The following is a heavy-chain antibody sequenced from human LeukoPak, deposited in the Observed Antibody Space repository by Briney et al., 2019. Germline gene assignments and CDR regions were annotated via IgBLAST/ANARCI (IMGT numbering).Heavy chain of an antibody. V-gene: IGHV3-53*01. CDR1: GFTVSSNY. D-gene: IGHD2-15*01. J-gene: IGHJ6*03. CDR2: IYSGGTT. CDR3: ARGAGAATAGYYYYYMDV. Sequence: GGSLRLSCAASGFTVSSNYLSWVRQAPGRGLEWVSAIYSGGTTYYADSVKGRFTISRDNSKNTLYLQMTSLRAEDTAVYYCARGAGAATAGYYYYYMDVWGKGTTVTVSS.